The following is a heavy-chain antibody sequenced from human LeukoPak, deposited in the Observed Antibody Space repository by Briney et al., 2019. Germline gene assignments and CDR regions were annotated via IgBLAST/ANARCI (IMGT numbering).Heavy chain of an antibody. CDR1: GFTFSSYA. CDR2: ISYDGSNK. J-gene: IGHJ2*01. Sequence: PGGSLRLSCAASGFTFSSYAMHWVRQAPGKGLEWVAVISYDGSNKYYADSVKGRFTISRDNSKNTLYLQMNSLRAEDTAVYYCASLRDYGGNSGWYFDLWGRGTLVTVSS. D-gene: IGHD4-23*01. CDR3: ASLRDYGGNSGWYFDL. V-gene: IGHV3-30-3*01.